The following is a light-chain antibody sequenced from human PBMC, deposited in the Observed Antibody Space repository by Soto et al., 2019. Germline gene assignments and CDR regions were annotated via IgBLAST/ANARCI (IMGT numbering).Light chain of an antibody. Sequence: QSALTQPASVSGSPGQSITISCTGTSSDVGGYNYVSWYQQHPGKAPKLMIYEVTNRPSGVSNRFSGSKSGNTASLTSSGLQAEDEAEYYCSSYTSRSTLVFGTGTKVTVL. V-gene: IGLV2-14*01. CDR3: SSYTSRSTLV. CDR2: EVT. J-gene: IGLJ1*01. CDR1: SSDVGGYNY.